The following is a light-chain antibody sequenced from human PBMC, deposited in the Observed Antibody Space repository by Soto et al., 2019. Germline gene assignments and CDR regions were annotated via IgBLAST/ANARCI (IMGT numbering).Light chain of an antibody. Sequence: DIQMTQSPSSLSASVGDRVTITCRASPSFSSYLNWYQQKPGKAPKLLLYFASSLQSGVPSRFSGSGSGTDFTLTISSLQPEDFATYYCQQSYNTPRTFGQGTKVEIK. J-gene: IGKJ1*01. V-gene: IGKV1-39*01. CDR2: FAS. CDR1: PSFSSY. CDR3: QQSYNTPRT.